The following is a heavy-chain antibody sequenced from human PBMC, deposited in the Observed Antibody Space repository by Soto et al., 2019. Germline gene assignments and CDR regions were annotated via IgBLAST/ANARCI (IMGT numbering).Heavy chain of an antibody. CDR3: ARVGRNYYYYYGMDV. D-gene: IGHD1-26*01. J-gene: IGHJ6*02. V-gene: IGHV1-46*01. CDR1: GYTFTSYY. CDR2: INPSGGST. Sequence: GASVKVSCKASGYTFTSYYMHWARQAPGQGLEWMGIINPSGGSTSYAQKFQGRVTMTRDTSTSTVYMELSSLRSEDTAVYYCARVGRNYYYYYGMDVWGQGTTVTVPS.